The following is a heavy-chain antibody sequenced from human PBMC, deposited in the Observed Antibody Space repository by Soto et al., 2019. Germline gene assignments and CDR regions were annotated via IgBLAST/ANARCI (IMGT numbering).Heavy chain of an antibody. J-gene: IGHJ4*02. V-gene: IGHV1-18*01. Sequence: QVQLVQSGAEVKKPGASVKVSCKASGYTFTSYGISWVRQAPGQGLEWLGWISAYNGNTKYAQKFQGRVTMTTDTSPSTAYMELRSLRSDATAVYCCARDLNLGLAAGWGQGTLVTVSS. CDR3: ARDLNLGLAAG. D-gene: IGHD6-13*01. CDR2: ISAYNGNT. CDR1: GYTFTSYG.